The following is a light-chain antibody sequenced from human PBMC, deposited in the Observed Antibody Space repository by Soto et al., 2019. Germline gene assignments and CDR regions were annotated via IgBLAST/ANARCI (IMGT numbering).Light chain of an antibody. Sequence: QSVLTQPASVSGSPGQSITISCTGTSSDVGAYNYVSWYQQHPGKAPKLIISAVSSRPSGVSDRFSASKSGNTASLTISGLQAEDEAEYYCISYTTSVTYVFGTGTKVTVL. CDR1: SSDVGAYNY. J-gene: IGLJ1*01. CDR2: AVS. CDR3: ISYTTSVTYV. V-gene: IGLV2-14*03.